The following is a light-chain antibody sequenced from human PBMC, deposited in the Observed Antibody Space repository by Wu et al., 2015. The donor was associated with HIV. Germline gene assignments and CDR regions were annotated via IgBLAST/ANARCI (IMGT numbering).Light chain of an antibody. J-gene: IGKJ1*01. CDR3: LQDYNYPWT. V-gene: IGKV1-6*01. CDR1: QGIRND. CDR2: AAS. Sequence: AIQMTQSPSSLSASIEDRVTITCRASQGIRNDLGWYQQKPGKAPKLLIYAASSLQSGVPSRFSGSGSGTDFTLTISSLQPEDFATYYCLQDYNYPWTFGQGTKVEIK.